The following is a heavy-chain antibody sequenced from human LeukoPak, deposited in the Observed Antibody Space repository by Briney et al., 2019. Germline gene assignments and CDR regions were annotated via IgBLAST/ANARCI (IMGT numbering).Heavy chain of an antibody. CDR1: GYSFTSYW. D-gene: IGHD6-13*01. V-gene: IGHV5-51*04. J-gene: IGHJ6*03. CDR3: ARSGIAAHPDYYYYYMDV. Sequence: GESLKISCKGSGYSFTSYWIGWVRQMPGKGLEWMGIIYPGDSDTRYSPSFQGQVTISADKPISTAYLQWSSLKASDTAMYYCARSGIAAHPDYYYYYMDVWGKGTTVTVSS. CDR2: IYPGDSDT.